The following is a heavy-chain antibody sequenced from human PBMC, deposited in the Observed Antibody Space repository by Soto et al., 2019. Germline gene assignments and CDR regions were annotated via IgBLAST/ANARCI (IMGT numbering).Heavy chain of an antibody. D-gene: IGHD1-26*01. CDR1: GFTFSSYD. J-gene: IGHJ5*02. CDR2: ISYDGTKK. CDR3: ARNRGVGTCPAPLFS. Sequence: QVQLVESGGGVVQPGMSLRLSCAASGFTFSSYDIHWVRQAPGKGLEWVAVISYDGTKKYYADSMEGRFTISRDNSRNALYLQRNSLRAEDTAVYHCARNRGVGTCPAPLFSWGQGTLVTVSS. V-gene: IGHV3-33*05.